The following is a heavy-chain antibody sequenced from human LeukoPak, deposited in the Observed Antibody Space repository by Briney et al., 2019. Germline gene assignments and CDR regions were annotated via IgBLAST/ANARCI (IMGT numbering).Heavy chain of an antibody. D-gene: IGHD3-10*01. CDR1: GYTFTVYY. J-gene: IGHJ3*02. Sequence: ASVNVSCKASGYTFTVYYMHWVRQAPGQGLEWMGRINPNSGGTNYAQKFQGRVTMTRDTSISTAYMELSRLRSDDTAVYYCARVGSYDAFDIWGQGTMVTVSS. V-gene: IGHV1-2*06. CDR2: INPNSGGT. CDR3: ARVGSYDAFDI.